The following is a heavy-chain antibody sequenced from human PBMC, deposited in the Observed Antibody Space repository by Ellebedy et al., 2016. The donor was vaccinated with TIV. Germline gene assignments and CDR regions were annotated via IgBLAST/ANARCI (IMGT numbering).Heavy chain of an antibody. CDR2: IWYDGSNK. V-gene: IGHV3-33*01. J-gene: IGHJ6*02. CDR1: GFTFSSYG. CDR3: RVLLSGMDV. D-gene: IGHD2-21*01. Sequence: GESLKISXAASGFTFSSYGMHWVRQAPGKGLEWVAVIWYDGSNKYYADSVKGRFTISRDNSKNTLYLQMNSLRAEDTAVYYCRVLLSGMDVWGQGTTVTVSS.